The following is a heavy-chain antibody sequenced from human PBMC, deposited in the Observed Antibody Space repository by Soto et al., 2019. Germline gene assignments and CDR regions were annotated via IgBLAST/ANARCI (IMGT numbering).Heavy chain of an antibody. Sequence: QVQLEQSGAEVXKXXSXXXXXXKAXGXXXXXHGXXXLRXAXXXXXEWMGGTIPVFNTAKYAQKFQGRVTVTADKFTNIAYMELSSLRSEDTAFYFCARGVYGSGNYYTGPSAFDIWGQGTMVIVSS. CDR1: GXXXXXHG. CDR2: TIPVFNTA. D-gene: IGHD3-10*01. CDR3: ARGVYGSGNYYTGPSAFDI. V-gene: IGHV1-69*06. J-gene: IGHJ3*02.